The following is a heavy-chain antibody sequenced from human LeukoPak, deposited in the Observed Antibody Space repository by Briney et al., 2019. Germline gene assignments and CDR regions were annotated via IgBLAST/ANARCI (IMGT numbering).Heavy chain of an antibody. Sequence: SETLSLTCTVSGGSISSYYWSWIRQPAGKGLEWIGRIYTSGSTNYNPSLKSRVTMSVDTSKNQFSLKLSSVTAADTAVHYCARELRYYDILTGYYGTHYYYYYMDVWGKGTTVTISS. J-gene: IGHJ6*03. CDR1: GGSISSYY. CDR2: IYTSGST. V-gene: IGHV4-4*07. D-gene: IGHD3-9*01. CDR3: ARELRYYDILTGYYGTHYYYYYMDV.